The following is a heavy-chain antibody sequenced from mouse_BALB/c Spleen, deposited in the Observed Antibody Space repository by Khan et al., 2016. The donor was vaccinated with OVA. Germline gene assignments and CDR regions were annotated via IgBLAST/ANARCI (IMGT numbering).Heavy chain of an antibody. CDR2: IWGDGST. CDR1: GFSLTDYG. V-gene: IGHV2-6-7*01. CDR3: AREQRLGGFDY. J-gene: IGHJ3*01. D-gene: IGHD3-1*01. Sequence: QVQLQQSGPGLVAPSQNLSITCTVSGFSLTDYGVNWVRQPPGKGLEWLGMIWGDGSTDYNSALKSRLIISKDNSKSQVFLKMNSLQTDDTARYYCAREQRLGGFDYWGQGTLVTVSA.